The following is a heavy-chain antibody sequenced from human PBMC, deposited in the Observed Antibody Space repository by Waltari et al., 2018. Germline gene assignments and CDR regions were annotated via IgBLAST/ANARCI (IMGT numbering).Heavy chain of an antibody. CDR3: ARELGYSYGLGSDAFDI. D-gene: IGHD5-18*01. Sequence: QVQLVQSGAEVKKPGSSVKVSCKASGGTFSSYAISWVRQAPGQGLEWMGGINPIFGTANYAQKFQGRVTITADESTSTAYMELSSLRSEDTAVYYCARELGYSYGLGSDAFDIWGQGTMVTVSS. CDR2: INPIFGTA. J-gene: IGHJ3*02. CDR1: GGTFSSYA. V-gene: IGHV1-69*01.